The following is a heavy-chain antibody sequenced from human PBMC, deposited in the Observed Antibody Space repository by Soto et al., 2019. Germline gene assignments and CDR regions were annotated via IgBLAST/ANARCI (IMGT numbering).Heavy chain of an antibody. CDR3: ARRPEVYYDILTGYPDHFDY. CDR1: GGSISSSSYY. D-gene: IGHD3-9*01. J-gene: IGHJ4*02. CDR2: IYYSGST. V-gene: IGHV4-39*01. Sequence: SETLSLTCTVSGGSISSSSYYWGWIRQPPGKGLEWIGSIYYSGSTYYNPSLKSRVTISVDTSKNQFSLKLSSVTAADTAVYYCARRPEVYYDILTGYPDHFDYWGQGTLVTVSS.